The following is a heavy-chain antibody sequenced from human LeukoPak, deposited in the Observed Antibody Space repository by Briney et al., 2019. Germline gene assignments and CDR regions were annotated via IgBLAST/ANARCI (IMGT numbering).Heavy chain of an antibody. Sequence: GESLQISCKGSGYSFTSYWIGWVRQMPGKGLEWMGIIYPGDSDTRYSPSFQGQVTISADKSISTAYLQWSSLKASDTAMYYCARHGGYCSSTSCPAYFDYWGQGTLVTVSS. J-gene: IGHJ4*02. V-gene: IGHV5-51*01. CDR3: ARHGGYCSSTSCPAYFDY. CDR1: GYSFTSYW. D-gene: IGHD2-2*01. CDR2: IYPGDSDT.